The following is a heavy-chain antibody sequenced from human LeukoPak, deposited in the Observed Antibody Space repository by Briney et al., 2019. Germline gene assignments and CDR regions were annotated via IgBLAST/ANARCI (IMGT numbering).Heavy chain of an antibody. CDR3: ARGGYYGSGNDFRFDP. J-gene: IGHJ5*02. CDR2: FSHTGSP. CDR1: GASFSGYS. V-gene: IGHV4-34*01. D-gene: IGHD3-10*01. Sequence: SETLSLTCAISGASFSGYSWTWIRQPPGKGLEWIGEFSHTGSPIYKPSLKSRVTISVDTSKNQFSLKLSSVTAADTAVYYCARGGYYGSGNDFRFDPWGQGTLVTVSS.